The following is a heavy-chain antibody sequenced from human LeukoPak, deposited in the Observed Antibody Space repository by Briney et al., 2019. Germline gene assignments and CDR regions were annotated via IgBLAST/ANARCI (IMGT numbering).Heavy chain of an antibody. CDR1: GFTFSDFY. Sequence: PGGSLRLSCAASGFTFSDFYMSWIRQAPGKGLEWVSYYADSVKGRFTMSRDNAKNSLYLQMDSLRVEDTAVYYCARVGYYYDSSGYYANWGQGTLVTVSS. V-gene: IGHV3-11*01. CDR3: ARVGYYYDSSGYYAN. D-gene: IGHD3-22*01. J-gene: IGHJ4*02.